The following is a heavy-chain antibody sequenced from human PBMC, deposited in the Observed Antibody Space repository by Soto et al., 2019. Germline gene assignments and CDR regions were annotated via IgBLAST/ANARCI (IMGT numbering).Heavy chain of an antibody. CDR2: IYWDDDK. V-gene: IGHV2-5*02. CDR1: GFSLSTIGVG. CDR3: AHRXTSPYYSDGSDYPHVFDI. J-gene: IGHJ3*02. D-gene: IGHD3-22*01. Sequence: QITLKESGPTLVKPAQPLTLTCTVSGFSLSTIGVGVGWIRQPPGKALEWLAVIYWDDDKRYSPSLKSRLTNXMHXXKNQVXLXMTXXXPVXTATYFCAHRXTSPYYSDGSDYPHVFDICGQGTLVAVSS.